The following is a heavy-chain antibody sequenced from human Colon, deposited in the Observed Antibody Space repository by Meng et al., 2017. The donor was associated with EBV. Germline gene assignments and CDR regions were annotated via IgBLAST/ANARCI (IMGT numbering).Heavy chain of an antibody. J-gene: IGHJ4*02. CDR1: GGSMGTVIYS. CDR3: SSFDPITRRHDFDY. D-gene: IGHD1-1*01. CDR2: NHHHGST. Sequence: HLQQSRPGRAEPLQTPALPCTASGGSMGTVIYSCWCIRRHPAEDVLWIGDNHHHGSTSYNTPPKNRLSTTADTSSHHFSPNLNTSTAADNAVYYCSSFDPITRRHDFDYWGQGTLVTVSS. V-gene: IGHV4-30-4*01.